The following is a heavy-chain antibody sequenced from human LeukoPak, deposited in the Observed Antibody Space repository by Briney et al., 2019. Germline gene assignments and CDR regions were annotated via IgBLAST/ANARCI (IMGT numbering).Heavy chain of an antibody. CDR2: IIPIFGTA. J-gene: IGHJ4*02. V-gene: IGHV1-69*05. Sequence: ASVKVSCKASGGTFSSYAISWVRQAPGQGLEWMGGIIPIFGTANYAQKFQGRATITTDESTSTAYMELSSLRAEDTAVYYCARVLYSYGLEYFDYWGQGTLVTVSS. D-gene: IGHD5-18*01. CDR3: ARVLYSYGLEYFDY. CDR1: GGTFSSYA.